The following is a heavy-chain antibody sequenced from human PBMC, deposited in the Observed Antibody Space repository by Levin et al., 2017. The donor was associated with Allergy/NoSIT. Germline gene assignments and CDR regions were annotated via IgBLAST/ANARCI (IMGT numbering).Heavy chain of an antibody. CDR3: AKDSRLWDYIWGSYRWGLRAFDI. D-gene: IGHD3-16*02. Sequence: SCAASGFTFSSYAMSWVRQAPGKGLEWVSAISGSGGSTYYADSVKGRFTISRDNSKNTLYLQMNSLRAEDTAVYYCAKDSRLWDYIWGSYRWGLRAFDIWGQGTMVTVSS. CDR1: GFTFSSYA. V-gene: IGHV3-23*01. J-gene: IGHJ3*02. CDR2: ISGSGGST.